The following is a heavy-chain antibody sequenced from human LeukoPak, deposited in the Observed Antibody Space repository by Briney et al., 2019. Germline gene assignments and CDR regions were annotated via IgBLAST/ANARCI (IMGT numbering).Heavy chain of an antibody. CDR2: IYSGGST. D-gene: IGHD5-24*01. CDR1: GFTVSSNY. CDR3: ARDGEMATSNLDAFDI. J-gene: IGHJ3*02. V-gene: IGHV3-66*01. Sequence: PGGSLRLSCAASGFTVSSNYMSWVRQAPGKGLEWVSVIYSGGSTYYTDSVKGRFTISRDNSKNTLYLQMNSLRAEDTAVYYCARDGEMATSNLDAFDIWGQGTMVTVSS.